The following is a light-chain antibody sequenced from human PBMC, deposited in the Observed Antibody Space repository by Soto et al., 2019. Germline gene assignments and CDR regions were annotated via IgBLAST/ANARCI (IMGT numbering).Light chain of an antibody. CDR3: SSYTSSGTQV. V-gene: IGLV2-14*03. CDR1: SSDVGGYNF. J-gene: IGLJ3*02. Sequence: QSALTQPASVSGSPGQSITISCSGTSSDVGGYNFVSWYQHHPGKAPKLMIYDVSNRPSGVSNRFSGSKSGNTAALTISGLQAEDEADYYCSSYTSSGTQVFGGGTKLTVL. CDR2: DVS.